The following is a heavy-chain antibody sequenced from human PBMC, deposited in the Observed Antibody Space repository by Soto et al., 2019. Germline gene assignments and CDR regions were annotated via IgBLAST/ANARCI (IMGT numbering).Heavy chain of an antibody. D-gene: IGHD2-15*01. V-gene: IGHV5-10-1*01. CDR2: IDPSDSYI. CDR1: GYSLATYW. J-gene: IGHJ6*02. CDR3: ARLGDCSGGSCFSRSYYHGMDV. Sequence: GESLKISCKSSGYSLATYWITWVRQMPGKGLEWMGRIDPSDSYINYSPSFQGRVTISADKSLNTAYLQWSSLEASDTAMYYCARLGDCSGGSCFSRSYYHGMDVWGQGTTVTVSS.